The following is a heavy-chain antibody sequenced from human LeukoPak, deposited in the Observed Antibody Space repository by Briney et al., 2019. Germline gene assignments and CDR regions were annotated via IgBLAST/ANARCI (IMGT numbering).Heavy chain of an antibody. CDR3: AREGIVASLRLGYFDY. V-gene: IGHV3-66*01. D-gene: IGHD5-12*01. CDR2: IYSGGST. J-gene: IGHJ4*02. Sequence: GGSLRLSCAASGFTVSSNYMSWVRQAPGKGLEWVSVIYSGGSTYYADSVKGRFTISRDNSKNTLYLQMNSLRAEDTAVYYCAREGIVASLRLGYFDYWGQGTLVTVSS. CDR1: GFTVSSNY.